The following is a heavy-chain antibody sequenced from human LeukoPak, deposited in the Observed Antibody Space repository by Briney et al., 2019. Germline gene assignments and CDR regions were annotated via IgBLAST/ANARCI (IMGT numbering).Heavy chain of an antibody. J-gene: IGHJ4*02. D-gene: IGHD2-21*01. CDR2: VSDSGST. Sequence: SETLSLTCTVSGGSMSSYYWSWIRQPPGKGLEWIGYVSDSGSTNSNPSLKSRVTISLDTSKNQFSLKLSAVTAADTAVYYCARAPFGDYSTDGYYFDYWGQGALVTVS. CDR1: GGSMSSYY. V-gene: IGHV4-59*12. CDR3: ARAPFGDYSTDGYYFDY.